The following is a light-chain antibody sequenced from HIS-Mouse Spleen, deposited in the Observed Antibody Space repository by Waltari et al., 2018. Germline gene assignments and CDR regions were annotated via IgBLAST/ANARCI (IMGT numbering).Light chain of an antibody. CDR3: QVWDSSSDHVV. CDR2: DEI. J-gene: IGLJ2*01. CDR1: HLGSQS. V-gene: IGLV3-21*03. Sequence: SYVLTQPPSVSVAPGKTARILCWGNHLGSQSVEWYQQTPGQAPVLVVYDEIDRPSGIPERFSGSNSGNTATLTISRVEAGDEADYYCQVWDSSSDHVVFGGGTKLTVL.